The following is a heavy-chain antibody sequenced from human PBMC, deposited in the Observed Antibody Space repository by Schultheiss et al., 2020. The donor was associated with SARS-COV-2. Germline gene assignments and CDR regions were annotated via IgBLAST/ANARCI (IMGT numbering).Heavy chain of an antibody. CDR2: ISSSSSYI. V-gene: IGHV3-21*01. CDR1: GFTFSSYS. Sequence: GGSLRPSCAASGFTFSSYSMNWVRQAPGKGLEWVSSISSSSSYIYYADSVKGRFTISRDNAKNSLYLQMNSLRAEDTAVYYCARGPQGSVGDSYGYVDYWGQGILVTVSS. CDR3: ARGPQGSVGDSYGYVDY. J-gene: IGHJ4*02. D-gene: IGHD5-18*01.